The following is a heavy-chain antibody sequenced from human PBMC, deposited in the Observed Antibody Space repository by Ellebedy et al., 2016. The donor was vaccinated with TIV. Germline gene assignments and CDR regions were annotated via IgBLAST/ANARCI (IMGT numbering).Heavy chain of an antibody. Sequence: PGGSLRLSCVASGFSFRSYWMSWVRQAPEKGLEWVANIYQDGSNQYYVDSVKGRFTISRDNANKSLFLQMNSLRGEDTAVYYCARRGSYGDYAVQINSWFDRWGRGTLVTVSS. V-gene: IGHV3-7*01. CDR1: GFSFRSYW. J-gene: IGHJ5*02. D-gene: IGHD4-17*01. CDR3: ARRGSYGDYAVQINSWFDR. CDR2: IYQDGSNQ.